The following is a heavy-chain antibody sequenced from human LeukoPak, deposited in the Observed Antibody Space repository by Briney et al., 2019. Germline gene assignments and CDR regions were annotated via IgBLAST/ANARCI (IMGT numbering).Heavy chain of an antibody. Sequence: GGSLRLSCAASGFTFSSYAMHWVRQAPGKGLEWVAVISYDGSNKYYADSVKGRFTISRDNSKNTLYLQMNSLRAEDTAVYYCARESSSSWKLHYYYYYGMDVWGQGTTVTVSS. CDR2: ISYDGSNK. J-gene: IGHJ6*02. CDR1: GFTFSSYA. D-gene: IGHD6-13*01. V-gene: IGHV3-30*04. CDR3: ARESSSSWKLHYYYYYGMDV.